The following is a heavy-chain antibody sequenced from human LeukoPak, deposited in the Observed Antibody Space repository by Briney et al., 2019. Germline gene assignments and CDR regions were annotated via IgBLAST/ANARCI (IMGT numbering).Heavy chain of an antibody. CDR3: ARSGGDFWSGSFGYLDY. J-gene: IGHJ4*02. D-gene: IGHD3-3*01. CDR2: IYITGST. Sequence: KPSETLSLTCTVSGGSISSSGYYLGWIRQPPGKGLEWIASIYITGSTNYNPSLKSRVAMSVDTSKSQFSLRLSSVTAADTAVYYCARSGGDFWSGSFGYLDYWGQGTLVTVSS. V-gene: IGHV4-39*07. CDR1: GGSISSSGYY.